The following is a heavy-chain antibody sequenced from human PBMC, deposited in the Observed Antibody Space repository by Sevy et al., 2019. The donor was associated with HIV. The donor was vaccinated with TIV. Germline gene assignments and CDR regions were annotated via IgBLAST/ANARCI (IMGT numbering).Heavy chain of an antibody. J-gene: IGHJ6*02. CDR2: IRSKGYGGTT. Sequence: GGSLRLSCKVSGFTFGDYVMTWFRQAPGKGLEWVGFIRSKGYGGTTEYAGSVKGRLTISRDDSKSIAELRMNSLKTEDTAVYYCSRADYYGSDGGYYGMDVWGQGTTVTVSS. V-gene: IGHV3-49*03. CDR1: GFTFGDYV. CDR3: SRADYYGSDGGYYGMDV. D-gene: IGHD3-10*01.